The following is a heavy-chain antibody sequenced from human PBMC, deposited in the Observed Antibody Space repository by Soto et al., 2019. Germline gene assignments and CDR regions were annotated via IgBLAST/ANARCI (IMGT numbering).Heavy chain of an antibody. Sequence: GGSLRLSCLGSGFTFGDYAMSWFRQAPGKGLEWVGFIRSKAYGGTTEYAASVKGRFTISRDDSKSIAYLQMNSLKTEDTAVYYCTRDAYGDYVHFDYWGQGTLVTVSS. V-gene: IGHV3-49*03. CDR3: TRDAYGDYVHFDY. CDR1: GFTFGDYA. CDR2: IRSKAYGGTT. D-gene: IGHD4-17*01. J-gene: IGHJ4*02.